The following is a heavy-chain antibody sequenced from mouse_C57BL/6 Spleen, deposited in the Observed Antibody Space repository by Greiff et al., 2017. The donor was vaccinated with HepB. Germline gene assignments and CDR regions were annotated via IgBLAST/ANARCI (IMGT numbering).Heavy chain of an antibody. Sequence: VKLVESGAELARPGASVKMSCKASGYTFTSYTMHWVKQRPGQGLEWIGYINPSSGYTKYNQKFKDKATLTADKSSSTAYMQLSSLTSEDSAVYYCARSGTTVVATDYFDYWGQGTTLTVSS. CDR2: INPSSGYT. J-gene: IGHJ2*01. D-gene: IGHD1-1*01. CDR1: GYTFTSYT. V-gene: IGHV1-4*01. CDR3: ARSGTTVVATDYFDY.